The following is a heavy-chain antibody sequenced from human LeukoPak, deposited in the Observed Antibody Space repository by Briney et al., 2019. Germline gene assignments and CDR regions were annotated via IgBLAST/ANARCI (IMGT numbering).Heavy chain of an antibody. D-gene: IGHD4-17*01. CDR1: GSTFSSYA. J-gene: IGHJ5*02. Sequence: GGSLRLSCAASGSTFSSYAMSWVRQAPGKGLEWVSAISGSGGSTYYADSVKGRFTISRDNSKNTLYLQMNSLRAEDTAVYYCAKAEDYGDYPNWFDPWGQGTLVTVSS. CDR3: AKAEDYGDYPNWFDP. V-gene: IGHV3-23*01. CDR2: ISGSGGST.